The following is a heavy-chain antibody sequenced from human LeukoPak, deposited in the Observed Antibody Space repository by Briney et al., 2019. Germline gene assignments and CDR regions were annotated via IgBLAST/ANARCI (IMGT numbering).Heavy chain of an antibody. Sequence: SETLSLTCAVYGGSFSGYYWSWIRQPPGKGLEWIGEINHSGSTNYNPSLKSRVTISVDTSKNQFSLKLSSVTAADTAVYYCARDVDGFWSGLFDYWGQGTLVTVSS. CDR3: ARDVDGFWSGLFDY. D-gene: IGHD3-3*01. CDR1: GGSFSGYY. V-gene: IGHV4-34*01. CDR2: INHSGST. J-gene: IGHJ4*02.